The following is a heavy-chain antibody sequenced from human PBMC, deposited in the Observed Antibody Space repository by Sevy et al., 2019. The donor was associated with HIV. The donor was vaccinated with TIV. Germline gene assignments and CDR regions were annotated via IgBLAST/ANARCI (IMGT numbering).Heavy chain of an antibody. CDR3: ARNGYDSGYYYGIDV. J-gene: IGHJ6*02. Sequence: ASVKVSCKASGGTFSSYAIRWVRQAPGQGLEWMGGINPIFGTTNYAQKFQGRVTITADESTSTAYMELSSLRSEDTAVYYCARNGYDSGYYYGIDVWGQGTMVTVSS. D-gene: IGHD3-22*01. V-gene: IGHV1-69*13. CDR2: INPIFGTT. CDR1: GGTFSSYA.